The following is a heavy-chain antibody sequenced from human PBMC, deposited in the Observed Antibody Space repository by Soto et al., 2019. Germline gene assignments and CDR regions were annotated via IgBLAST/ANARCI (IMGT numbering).Heavy chain of an antibody. D-gene: IGHD3-3*01. V-gene: IGHV3-74*01. CDR2: INGDGSAT. CDR1: ECTFIAYV. Sequence: GGSLSLSCAAPECTFIAYVRHWVRTQHGKGLVCVSRINGDGSATSYADHVKGRFTISRDNAKNTLYLQMNSLRAEDTAVYYCTRGWVEWLSRQPPNDEWGQRSLVTVSS. CDR3: TRGWVEWLSRQPPNDE. J-gene: IGHJ4*02.